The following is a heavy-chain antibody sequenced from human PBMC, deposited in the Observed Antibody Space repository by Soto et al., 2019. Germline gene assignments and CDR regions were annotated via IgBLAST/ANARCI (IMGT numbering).Heavy chain of an antibody. CDR2: INAGNGNT. D-gene: IGHD3-10*01. J-gene: IGHJ3*02. V-gene: IGHV1-3*01. Sequence: QVQLVQSGAEVKKPGASVKVSCKASGYTFTSYAMHWVRQAPGQRLEWMGWINAGNGNTKYSQKFQGRVTITRDTSASTAYMELSSLRSEDTAVYYCASLGYYGSGSYDNDAFDIWGQGTMVTVSS. CDR3: ASLGYYGSGSYDNDAFDI. CDR1: GYTFTSYA.